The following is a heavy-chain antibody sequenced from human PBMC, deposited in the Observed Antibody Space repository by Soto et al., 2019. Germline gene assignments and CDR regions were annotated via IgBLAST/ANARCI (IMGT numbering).Heavy chain of an antibody. D-gene: IGHD2-15*01. CDR1: GFTFSSYA. J-gene: IGHJ3*02. CDR2: ISGSGGST. CDR3: ARSGGSWTDAFDI. Sequence: GGSLRLSCAASGFTFSSYAMSWVRQAPGKGLEWVSAISGSGGSTYYADSVKGRFTISRDNSKNTLYLQMNSLGAEDTAVYYCARSGGSWTDAFDIWGQGTMVTVSS. V-gene: IGHV3-23*01.